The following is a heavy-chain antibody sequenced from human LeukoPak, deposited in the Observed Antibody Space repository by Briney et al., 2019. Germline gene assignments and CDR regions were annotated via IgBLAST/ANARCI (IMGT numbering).Heavy chain of an antibody. CDR1: GFSSTSYW. Sequence: PGGSLRLSCVASGFSSTSYWMSWVRQAPGKGLEFVANINQDAGTTNYVDSVKGRFTISRDNAENSLYLQMSSLRAEDTALYYCARDPGWSSFDIWGQGIMVTVSS. V-gene: IGHV3-7*01. J-gene: IGHJ3*02. CDR3: ARDPGWSSFDI. D-gene: IGHD2-15*01. CDR2: INQDAGTT.